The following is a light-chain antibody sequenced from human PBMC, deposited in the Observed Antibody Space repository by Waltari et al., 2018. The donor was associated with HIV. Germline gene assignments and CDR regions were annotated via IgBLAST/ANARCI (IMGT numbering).Light chain of an antibody. CDR2: ANN. CDR3: AAWDDSLNDWL. J-gene: IGLJ3*02. CDR1: SSNIASNT. V-gene: IGLV1-44*01. Sequence: QSVLTQPPSASGTPGQSVTISCSGSSSNIASNTQNWYQQLPGTAPKLLIYANNQRPSGVPDRFSGSKSDTSASLAISGLQSEDEADFYCAAWDDSLNDWLFGGGTKLTVL.